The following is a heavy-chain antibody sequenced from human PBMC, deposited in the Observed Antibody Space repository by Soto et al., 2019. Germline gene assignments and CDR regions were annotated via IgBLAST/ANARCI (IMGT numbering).Heavy chain of an antibody. D-gene: IGHD4-17*01. CDR2: IIPIFGTA. J-gene: IGHJ2*01. CDR1: GGTFSSYA. V-gene: IGHV1-69*01. Sequence: QVQLVQSGADVKKPGSSVKVSCKASGGTFSSYAISWVRQAPGQGLEWMGGIIPIFGTANYAQKFQGRVTITADESTSTAYMELSRLGSEDTAVYYCAREGDYGDSNWYFDLWGRGTLVTVSS. CDR3: AREGDYGDSNWYFDL.